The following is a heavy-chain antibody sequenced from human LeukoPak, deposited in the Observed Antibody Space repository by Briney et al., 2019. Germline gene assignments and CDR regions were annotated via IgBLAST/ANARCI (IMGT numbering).Heavy chain of an antibody. CDR3: ARDTATYYYDSSGYPPIH. CDR2: IYYSGST. J-gene: IGHJ4*02. Sequence: SETLSLTCTVCGGSISSSSYYWGWLRHPPGKGLEWIGSIYYSGSTYYNPSLKSRVTISVDTSKNQFSLKLSSVTAADTAVYYCARDTATYYYDSSGYPPIHWGQGTLVTVSS. CDR1: GGSISSSSYY. V-gene: IGHV4-39*07. D-gene: IGHD3-22*01.